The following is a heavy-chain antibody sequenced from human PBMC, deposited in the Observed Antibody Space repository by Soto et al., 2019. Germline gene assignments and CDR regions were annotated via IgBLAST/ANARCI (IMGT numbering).Heavy chain of an antibody. Sequence: EVQLVESGGRLVQPGGSPRLSCAASGFMFSAYWMSWVRQDPGKGLEWVATISGGASDKFYVDSVKGRFTISRDDSKNTLYLQMNSLRDEDTAVYYWVREDWHRFDSWGQGTLVTVSS. CDR2: ISGGASDK. V-gene: IGHV3-7*01. J-gene: IGHJ4*02. D-gene: IGHD2-21*01. CDR3: VREDWHRFDS. CDR1: GFMFSAYW.